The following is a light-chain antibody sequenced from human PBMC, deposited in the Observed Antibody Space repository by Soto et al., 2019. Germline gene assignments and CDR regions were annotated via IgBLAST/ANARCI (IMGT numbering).Light chain of an antibody. V-gene: IGKV1-39*01. CDR2: AAS. CDR3: QQSYKTPLT. CDR1: QDIDNY. Sequence: DIQMTQSPSSLSASVGDRVTITCRANQDIDNYLNWYQHKPGKAPELLILAASIVQTGVPSRFSGGGFGTDFSLTISSLHPEDFAIYYCQQSYKTPLTFGGGTKVEI. J-gene: IGKJ4*01.